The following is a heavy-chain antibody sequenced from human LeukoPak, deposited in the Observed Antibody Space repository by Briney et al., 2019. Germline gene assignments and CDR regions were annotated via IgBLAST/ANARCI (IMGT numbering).Heavy chain of an antibody. CDR2: IYYSGST. CDR3: ARTTPYYYGMDV. D-gene: IGHD4-17*01. V-gene: IGHV4-59*01. J-gene: IGHJ6*02. CDR1: GGSISSYY. Sequence: SETLSLTCTVSGGSISSYYWSLIRQPPGKGLEWIGYIYYSGSTNYNPSLKSRVTISVDTSKNQFSLKLSSVTAADTAVYYCARTTPYYYGMDVWGQGTTVTVSS.